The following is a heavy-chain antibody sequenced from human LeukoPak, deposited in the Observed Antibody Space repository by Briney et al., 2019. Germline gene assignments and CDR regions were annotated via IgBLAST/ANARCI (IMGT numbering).Heavy chain of an antibody. CDR2: VYYSGNT. D-gene: IGHD4-17*01. Sequence: SETLSLTCTVSGGSITSSSYYWGWIRQPPGKGLEWIGSVYYSGNTYYNSSLKSRVTISVDTSKDQFSLKLSSVTAADTAIYYCTREYGFMTTVFHAFDIWGQGTMVTVSS. CDR1: GGSITSSSYY. CDR3: TREYGFMTTVFHAFDI. J-gene: IGHJ3*02. V-gene: IGHV4-39*07.